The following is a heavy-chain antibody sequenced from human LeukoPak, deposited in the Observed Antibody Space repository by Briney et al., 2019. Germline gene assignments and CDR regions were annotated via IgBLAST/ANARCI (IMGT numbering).Heavy chain of an antibody. Sequence: EASVKVSCKASGYTFTSYAIHWVRQAPGQRLGWMGWISASNGNTKYSQNFQGRVTFISNTSATTAFMELSSLRSEDTAVYYCARESSTGDYCSGGSCYSGFEYFQHWGQGTLVTVSS. J-gene: IGHJ1*01. CDR3: ARESSTGDYCSGGSCYSGFEYFQH. V-gene: IGHV1-3*01. CDR2: ISASNGNT. D-gene: IGHD2-15*01. CDR1: GYTFTSYA.